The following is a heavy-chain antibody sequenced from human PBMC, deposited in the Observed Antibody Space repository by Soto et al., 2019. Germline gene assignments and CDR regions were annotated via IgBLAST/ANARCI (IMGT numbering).Heavy chain of an antibody. D-gene: IGHD5-18*01. CDR2: INPSDAYT. CDR1: GYTFISYY. J-gene: IGHJ4*02. Sequence: QVQLVQSGAEVKKPGASVKVSCRASGYTFISYYIHWVRQAPGQGLEWMGLINPSDAYTDYAQKFQGSVPLNRDTSTSIVYMELSSLRSEDTAIYYCARDHVDTPMTNFDYWGQGTLVTVSS. CDR3: ARDHVDTPMTNFDY. V-gene: IGHV1-46*01.